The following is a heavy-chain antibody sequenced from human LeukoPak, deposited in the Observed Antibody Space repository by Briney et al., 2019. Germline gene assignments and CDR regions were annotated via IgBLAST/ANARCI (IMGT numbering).Heavy chain of an antibody. CDR3: AGRQIRFYDAFDI. CDR1: GFTFSSYA. CDR2: ISYDGSNK. Sequence: PGRSLRLSCAASGFTFSSYAMHWVRQAPGKGLEWVAVISYDGSNKYYADSVKGRFTISRDNSKNTLYLQMNSLRAEDTAVYYCAGRQIRFYDAFDIWGQGTMVTVSS. D-gene: IGHD3-3*01. J-gene: IGHJ3*02. V-gene: IGHV3-30-3*01.